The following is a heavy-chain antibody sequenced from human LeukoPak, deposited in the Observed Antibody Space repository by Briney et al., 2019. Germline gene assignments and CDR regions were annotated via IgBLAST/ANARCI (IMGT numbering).Heavy chain of an antibody. CDR2: ISGRGGST. Sequence: PGGSLRLSCAASGFTFSSYAVSWVRQAPGVGLEWVSTISGRGGSTFYADSVKGRFTISRDNSKNTLYLQMNSLRAEDTAVYYCAKDPYGTRYFDYWGQGTLVTVSS. CDR3: AKDPYGTRYFDY. V-gene: IGHV3-23*01. J-gene: IGHJ4*02. D-gene: IGHD2-2*01. CDR1: GFTFSSYA.